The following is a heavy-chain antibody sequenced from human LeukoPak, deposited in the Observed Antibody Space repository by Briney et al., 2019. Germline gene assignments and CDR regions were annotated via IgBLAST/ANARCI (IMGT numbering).Heavy chain of an antibody. V-gene: IGHV4-34*01. CDR1: GGSFSGYY. D-gene: IGHD3-22*01. Sequence: SETLSLTCAVYGGSFSGYYWSWIRQPPGKGLEWIGEINHSGSTNYNPSLKSRVTISVDKSKNQFSLKLSSVTAADTAVYYCAGYLEGWFDPWGQGTLVTVSS. J-gene: IGHJ5*02. CDR2: INHSGST. CDR3: AGYLEGWFDP.